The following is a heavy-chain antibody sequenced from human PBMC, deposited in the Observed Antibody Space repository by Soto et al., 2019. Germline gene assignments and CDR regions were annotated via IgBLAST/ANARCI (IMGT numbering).Heavy chain of an antibody. V-gene: IGHV1-8*01. CDR3: ARVRRGVSTIFGVVIIGAGYMDV. D-gene: IGHD3-3*01. CDR1: GFTFTSYD. Sequence: GASVKVFCKASGFTFTSYDIKWGRQATGQRLEGKGRMNPNSGNTGYAQKFQGRVTMTRNTSISTAYMELSSLRSEDTAVYYCARVRRGVSTIFGVVIIGAGYMDVWGKGTTVTVSS. J-gene: IGHJ6*03. CDR2: MNPNSGNT.